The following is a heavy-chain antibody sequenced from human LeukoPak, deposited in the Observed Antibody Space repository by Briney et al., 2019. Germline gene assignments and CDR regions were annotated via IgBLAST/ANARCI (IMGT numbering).Heavy chain of an antibody. CDR3: TRLSAHTSGWYY. V-gene: IGHV3-73*01. D-gene: IGHD6-19*01. CDR2: IRNKANSYAT. J-gene: IGHJ4*02. CDR1: GFTFSGSA. Sequence: GGSLRLSCAASGFTFSGSAMHWVRQASGKGLEWVGRIRNKANSYATAYAASMKGRFTISRDDSKNTAYLLMNSLKTEDTAVYYCTRLSAHTSGWYYWGQGTLVTVSS.